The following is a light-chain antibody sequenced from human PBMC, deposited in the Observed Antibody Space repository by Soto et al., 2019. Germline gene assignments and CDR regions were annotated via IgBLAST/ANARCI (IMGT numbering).Light chain of an antibody. Sequence: EMVLTQSPGTLSLSPGERATLSCRASQSINSRYLAWYQQKPGQAPRLLLYGASSRATGIPDRFSGSGSGTDFTLTISRLEPEDFAVYYCQHFGSSPGFTFGPGTKVDIK. CDR3: QHFGSSPGFT. J-gene: IGKJ3*01. CDR1: QSINSRY. CDR2: GAS. V-gene: IGKV3-20*01.